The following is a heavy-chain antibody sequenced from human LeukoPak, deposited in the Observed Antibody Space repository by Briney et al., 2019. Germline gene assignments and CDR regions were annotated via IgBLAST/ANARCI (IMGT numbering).Heavy chain of an antibody. J-gene: IGHJ3*01. V-gene: IGHV3-48*03. Sequence: PPGGSLRLSCAASGFTFSSYEMNWVRQAPGKGLEWVSYISGTGSTRYYADSVKGRFTISRDNAQNALYLQMNSLRAEDTAVYFCARDKNNRILMPRVDAFGFWGQGTMVTVSS. CDR2: ISGTGSTR. CDR3: ARDKNNRILMPRVDAFGF. D-gene: IGHD1-14*01. CDR1: GFTFSSYE.